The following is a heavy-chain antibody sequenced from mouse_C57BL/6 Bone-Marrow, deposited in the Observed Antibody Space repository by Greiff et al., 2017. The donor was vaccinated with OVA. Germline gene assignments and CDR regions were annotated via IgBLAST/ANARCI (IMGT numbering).Heavy chain of an antibody. V-gene: IGHV1-26*01. J-gene: IGHJ4*01. CDR3: ARSSLYGSSSFYYAMDY. D-gene: IGHD1-1*01. CDR2: INPNNGGT. Sequence: VHVKQSGPELVKPGASVKISCKASGYTFTDYYMNWVKQSHGKSLEWIGDINPNNGGTSYNQKFKGKATLTVDKSSSTAYMELRSLTSEDSAVYYCARSSLYGSSSFYYAMDYWGQGTSVTVSS. CDR1: GYTFTDYY.